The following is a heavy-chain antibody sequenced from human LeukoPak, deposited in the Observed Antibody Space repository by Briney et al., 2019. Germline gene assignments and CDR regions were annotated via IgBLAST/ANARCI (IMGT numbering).Heavy chain of an antibody. CDR1: GGSISSGGYY. D-gene: IGHD6-19*01. CDR2: IYYSGST. CDR3: ARDPSGWYSWFDP. V-gene: IGHV4-61*08. J-gene: IGHJ5*02. Sequence: SETLSLTCTVSGGSISSGGYYWSWIRQPPGKGLEWIGYIYYSGSTNYNPSLKSRVTISVDTSKNQFSLKLSSVTAADTAVYYCARDPSGWYSWFDPWGQGTLVTVSS.